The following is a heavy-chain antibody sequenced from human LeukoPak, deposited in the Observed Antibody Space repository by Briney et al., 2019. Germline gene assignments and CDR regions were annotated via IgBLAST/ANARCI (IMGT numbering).Heavy chain of an antibody. CDR3: ANTKQWLAFDS. J-gene: IGHJ4*02. CDR1: GGSISKYF. CDR2: IYNTDNT. D-gene: IGHD6-19*01. V-gene: IGHV4-59*01. Sequence: PSETLSLTCIVSGGSISKYFWSWIRQPPGKGLEWIGNIYNTDNTNYNPSLKSRVTISLDTSKNQFSLKLNSVTAADTAVYFCANTKQWLAFDSWGQGTLVTVSS.